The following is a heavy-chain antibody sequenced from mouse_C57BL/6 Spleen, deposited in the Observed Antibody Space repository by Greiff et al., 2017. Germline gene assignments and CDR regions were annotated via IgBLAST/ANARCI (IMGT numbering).Heavy chain of an antibody. V-gene: IGHV1-61*01. CDR2: IYPSDSET. J-gene: IGHJ2*01. D-gene: IGHD1-1*01. CDR1: GYTFTSYW. Sequence: VQLQQPGAELVRPGSSVKLSCKASGYTFTSYWMDWVKQRPGQGLEWIGNIYPSDSETHYNQKFKDKATLTVDKSSSTAYMQLSSLTSEDSAVYYCARWGYYGTGYWGQGTTLTVSS. CDR3: ARWGYYGTGY.